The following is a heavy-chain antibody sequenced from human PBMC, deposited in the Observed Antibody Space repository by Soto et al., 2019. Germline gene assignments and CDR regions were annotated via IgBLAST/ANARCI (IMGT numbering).Heavy chain of an antibody. CDR2: IYYSGST. Sequence: PSETLSLTCTVSGGSISSYYWSLLRQPPGKGLEWIGYIYYSGSTNYNPSLKSRVTISVDTSKNQFSLKLSSVTAADTAVYYCARGLGHYYGMDVWGQGTTVTVSS. CDR1: GGSISSYY. CDR3: ARGLGHYYGMDV. J-gene: IGHJ6*02. V-gene: IGHV4-59*12. D-gene: IGHD7-27*01.